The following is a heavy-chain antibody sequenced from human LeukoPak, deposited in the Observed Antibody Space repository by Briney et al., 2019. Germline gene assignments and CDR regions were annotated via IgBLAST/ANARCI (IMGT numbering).Heavy chain of an antibody. V-gene: IGHV4-59*12. CDR2: IYYSGST. D-gene: IGHD6-19*01. J-gene: IGHJ4*02. Sequence: PSETLSLTCTVSGGSISSYYWSWIRQPPGKGLEWIGYIYYSGSTNYNPSLKSRVTISVDTSKNQFSLKLSSVTAADTAVYYCARATVASPSFDYWGQGTLVTVSS. CDR3: ARATVASPSFDY. CDR1: GGSISSYY.